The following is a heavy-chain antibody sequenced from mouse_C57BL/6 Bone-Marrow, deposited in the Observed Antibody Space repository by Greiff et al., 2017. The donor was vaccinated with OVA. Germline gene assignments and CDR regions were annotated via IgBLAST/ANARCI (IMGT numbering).Heavy chain of an antibody. J-gene: IGHJ4*01. Sequence: QVQLQQPGAELVRPGTSVKLSCKASGYTFTSYWMHWVKQRPGQGLEWIGVIDPSDSYTNYNQKFKGKATLTVDTSSSTAYMQLSSLTSEDSAVYYCARCSDYFYAMDYWGQGTSVTVSS. V-gene: IGHV1-59*01. D-gene: IGHD1-1*01. CDR3: ARCSDYFYAMDY. CDR2: IDPSDSYT. CDR1: GYTFTSYW.